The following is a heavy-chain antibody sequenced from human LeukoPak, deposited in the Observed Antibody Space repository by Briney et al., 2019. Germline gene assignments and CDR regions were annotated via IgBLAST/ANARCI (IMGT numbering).Heavy chain of an antibody. CDR3: ARDQWLANYYYGMDV. CDR1: GFTFSSYD. D-gene: IGHD6-19*01. V-gene: IGHV3-13*01. CDR2: IGTAGDT. Sequence: GGSLRLSCAASGFTFSSYDMHWVRQATGKGLEWVSAIGTAGDTYYPGSVKGRFTISRENAKNSLYLQMNSLGAGDTAEYYCARDQWLANYYYGMDVWGQGTTVTVSS. J-gene: IGHJ6*02.